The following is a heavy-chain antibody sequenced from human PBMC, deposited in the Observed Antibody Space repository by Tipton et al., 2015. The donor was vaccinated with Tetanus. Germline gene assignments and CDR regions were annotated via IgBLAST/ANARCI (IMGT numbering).Heavy chain of an antibody. V-gene: IGHV4-61*08. CDR1: GGSISSGDYP. CDR2: ISYSGST. Sequence: TLSLTCAVSGGSISSGDYPWSWIRQPPGKGLEWIGYISYSGSTNSNYSLKSRITISQDTSKNQFSLKLTSVTAADTAVYYCARANYDFPKKGPFDSWGQGTLVIVSS. CDR3: ARANYDFPKKGPFDS. J-gene: IGHJ4*02. D-gene: IGHD3-3*01.